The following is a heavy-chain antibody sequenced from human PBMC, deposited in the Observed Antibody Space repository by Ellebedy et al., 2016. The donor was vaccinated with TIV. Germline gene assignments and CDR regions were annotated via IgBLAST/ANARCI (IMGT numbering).Heavy chain of an antibody. J-gene: IGHJ4*02. D-gene: IGHD5-12*01. CDR2: ISAYTGDT. Sequence: ASVKVSCKTSGYAFPSYIISWVRQAPGQGLEWMGWISAYTGDTRYAQKFQGRVTMTTDTSTSTAYMELRSLRPDDTAVYYCARDMVQGMVARYLWFDYWGQGTLVTVSS. CDR3: ARDMVQGMVARYLWFDY. V-gene: IGHV1-18*01. CDR1: GYAFPSYI.